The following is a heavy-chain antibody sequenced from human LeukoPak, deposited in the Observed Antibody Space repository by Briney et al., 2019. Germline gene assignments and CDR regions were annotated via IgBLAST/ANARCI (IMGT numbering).Heavy chain of an antibody. D-gene: IGHD3-10*01. CDR1: GGSISSSSYY. Sequence: PSETLSLTCTVSGGSISSSSYYWGWIRQPPGKGLGWIGSIYYSGSTYYNPSLKSRVTISVDTSKNQFSLKLSSVTAADTAVYYCARLFGRFDYWGQGTLVTVSS. CDR2: IYYSGST. V-gene: IGHV4-39*01. J-gene: IGHJ4*02. CDR3: ARLFGRFDY.